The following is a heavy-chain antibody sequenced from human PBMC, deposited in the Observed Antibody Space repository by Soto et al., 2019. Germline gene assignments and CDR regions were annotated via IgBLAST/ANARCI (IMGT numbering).Heavy chain of an antibody. CDR1: GGTFSSYA. Sequence: ASVKVSCKASGGTFSSYAISWVRQAPGQGLEWMGGIIPILGISNYAQKFQGRVTITADKSTSTAYMELSSLRSEDTAVYYCARGTSASLQDAFDTWGQGTMVTVSS. CDR3: ARGTSASLQDAFDT. J-gene: IGHJ3*02. V-gene: IGHV1-69*10. CDR2: IIPILGIS. D-gene: IGHD6-25*01.